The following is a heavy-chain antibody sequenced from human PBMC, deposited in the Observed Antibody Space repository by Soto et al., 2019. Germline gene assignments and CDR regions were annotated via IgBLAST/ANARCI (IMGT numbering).Heavy chain of an antibody. V-gene: IGHV4-34*01. Sequence: QVQLQQWGAGLLKPSETLSLTCAVYGGSFRGYYWSWIRQPPGKGLEWIGEINHSGSTHYNPSLKSRVTLSVDTSKNQFSLTLSSGTAAVTSVYYCARGQQLALWGQGTLVTVSS. CDR2: INHSGST. CDR1: GGSFRGYY. D-gene: IGHD6-13*01. J-gene: IGHJ4*02. CDR3: ARGQQLAL.